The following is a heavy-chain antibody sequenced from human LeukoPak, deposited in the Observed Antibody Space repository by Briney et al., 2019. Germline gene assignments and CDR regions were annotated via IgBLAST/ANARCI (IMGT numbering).Heavy chain of an antibody. CDR1: GFTFSSHR. J-gene: IGHJ4*02. Sequence: GGSLRLSCAASGFTFSSHRMTWVRQAPGKGLEWVANIKKDGSEKYYVDSVRGRFTISRDNAKTSLYLQTNSLRAEDTAVYYCARDLSGVTGYTYGRGIDYWGQGTLVTVSS. CDR3: ARDLSGVTGYTYGRGIDY. D-gene: IGHD5-18*01. CDR2: IKKDGSEK. V-gene: IGHV3-7*01.